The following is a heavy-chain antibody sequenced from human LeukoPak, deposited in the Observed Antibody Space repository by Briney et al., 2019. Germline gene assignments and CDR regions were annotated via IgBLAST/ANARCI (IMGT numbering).Heavy chain of an antibody. CDR2: IFYSGTT. CDR3: AREAVTMVRGDPFDY. V-gene: IGHV4-39*07. Sequence: SETLSLTCTVSGGSISSDGYYWNWIRQPPGKGLEWIGSIFYSGTTHYNPSLKSRVTISVDTSKNQFSLKLNSVTAADTAVYYCAREAVTMVRGDPFDYWGQGTLVTVSS. D-gene: IGHD3-10*01. J-gene: IGHJ4*02. CDR1: GGSISSDGYY.